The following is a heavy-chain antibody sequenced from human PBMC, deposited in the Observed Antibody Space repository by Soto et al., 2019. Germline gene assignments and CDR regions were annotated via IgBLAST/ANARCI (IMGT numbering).Heavy chain of an antibody. CDR1: GFTFSSYW. J-gene: IGHJ3*02. CDR3: ATLIRFLEWGDDAFDI. Sequence: GGSLRLSCAASGFTFSSYWMSWVRQAPGKGLEWVANIKQDGSEKYYVDSVKGRFTISRDNAKNSLYLQMNSLRAEETAVYYCATLIRFLEWGDDAFDIWGQGTMVTVSS. V-gene: IGHV3-7*01. CDR2: IKQDGSEK. D-gene: IGHD3-3*01.